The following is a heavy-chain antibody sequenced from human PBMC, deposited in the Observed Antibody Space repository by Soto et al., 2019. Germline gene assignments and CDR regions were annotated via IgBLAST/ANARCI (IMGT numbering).Heavy chain of an antibody. CDR2: IIPILGIA. J-gene: IGHJ1*01. V-gene: IGHV1-69*02. Sequence: QVPLVQSGAEVKKPGSSVKVSCKASGGTFSSYTISWVRQAPGQGLEWMGRIIPILGIANYAQKFQGRVTITADKSTSTAYMELSSLRSEDTAVYYCASNLGSSGYYLSAEYFQHWGQGTLVTVSS. CDR3: ASNLGSSGYYLSAEYFQH. D-gene: IGHD3-22*01. CDR1: GGTFSSYT.